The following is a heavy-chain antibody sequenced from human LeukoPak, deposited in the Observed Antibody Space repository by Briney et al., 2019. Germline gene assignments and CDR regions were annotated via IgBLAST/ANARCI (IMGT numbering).Heavy chain of an antibody. CDR1: GGSISSYY. J-gene: IGHJ6*02. CDR3: ARTSPELLWFAAPGSYYYYYGMDV. V-gene: IGHV4-59*08. CDR2: IYYSGST. Sequence: SETLSLTCTVSGGSISSYYWSWIRQPPGKGLEWIGYIYYSGSTNYNPSFKSRVTISVDTSKNQFSLKLSSVTAADTAVYYCARTSPELLWFAAPGSYYYYYGMDVWGQGTTVTVSS. D-gene: IGHD3-10*01.